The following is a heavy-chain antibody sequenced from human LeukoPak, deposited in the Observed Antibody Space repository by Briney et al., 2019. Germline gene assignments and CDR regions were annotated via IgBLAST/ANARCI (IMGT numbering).Heavy chain of an antibody. CDR3: AKDPRLNYYGSGSYLDY. J-gene: IGHJ4*02. CDR2: ISGSVGST. CDR1: GFTFSSYA. Sequence: GGSLRLSCAASGFTFSSYAMSWVRQAPGKGLEWVSAISGSVGSTYYADSVKGRFTISRDNSKNTLYLQMNSLRAEDTAVYYCAKDPRLNYYGSGSYLDYWGQGTLVTVSS. V-gene: IGHV3-23*01. D-gene: IGHD3-10*01.